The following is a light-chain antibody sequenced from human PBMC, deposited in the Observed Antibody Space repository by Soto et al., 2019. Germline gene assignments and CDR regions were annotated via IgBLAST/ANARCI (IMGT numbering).Light chain of an antibody. Sequence: IVMTQSRSTVSWSPEKRATPSCRASQSVSSYLAWYQQKPVRPPRLLIYDASNRASGNPARVTGSGSGTDFTLPISCLEAEEVTGFDCQRPDAFGQGTKVDIK. CDR1: QSVSSY. V-gene: IGKV3-11*01. CDR2: DAS. J-gene: IGKJ1*01. CDR3: QRPDA.